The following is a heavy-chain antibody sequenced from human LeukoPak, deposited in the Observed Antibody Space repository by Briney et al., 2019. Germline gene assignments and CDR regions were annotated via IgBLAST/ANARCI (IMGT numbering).Heavy chain of an antibody. CDR2: IVGSSST. D-gene: IGHD6-13*01. Sequence: GGSLRLSRAASGFTFSNFAMTWVRQAPGKGLEWVSSIVGSSSTYYADSLKGRFTISRDNAKNSLYLQMNSLRAEDTAVYYCARIGAGSSRDYWGQGTLVTVSS. CDR1: GFTFSNFA. V-gene: IGHV3-21*01. J-gene: IGHJ4*02. CDR3: ARIGAGSSRDY.